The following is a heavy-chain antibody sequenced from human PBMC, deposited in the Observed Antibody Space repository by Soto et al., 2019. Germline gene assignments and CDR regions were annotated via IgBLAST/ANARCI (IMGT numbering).Heavy chain of an antibody. CDR1: GGSVSSGSYY. Sequence: SETLSLTCTVSGGSVSSGSYYWSWIRQPPGRGLEWIGYIYYSGSTNYNPSLKSRVTISVDTSKNQFSLKLSSVTAADTAVYYCARARRRTPSTTYYYDSSGFRFDYWGQGTLVTVSS. CDR3: ARARRRTPSTTYYYDSSGFRFDY. V-gene: IGHV4-61*01. J-gene: IGHJ4*02. D-gene: IGHD3-22*01. CDR2: IYYSGST.